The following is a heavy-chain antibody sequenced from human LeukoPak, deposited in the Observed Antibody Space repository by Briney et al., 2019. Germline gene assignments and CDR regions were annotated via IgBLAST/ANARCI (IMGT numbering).Heavy chain of an antibody. D-gene: IGHD3-10*01. CDR2: IYPGDSDT. J-gene: IGHJ4*02. V-gene: IGHV5-51*01. Sequence: GESLKISCKGSGYSFTSYWIGWVRQMPGKGLEWMGIIYPGDSDTRYSPSFQGQVTISADKSISTAYLQWSSLRASDTAMYYCARLPVAYYYGSGSYLYFDYWGQGTLVTVSS. CDR1: GYSFTSYW. CDR3: ARLPVAYYYGSGSYLYFDY.